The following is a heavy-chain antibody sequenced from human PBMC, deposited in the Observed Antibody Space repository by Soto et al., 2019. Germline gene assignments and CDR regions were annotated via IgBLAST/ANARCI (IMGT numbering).Heavy chain of an antibody. V-gene: IGHV3-23*01. Sequence: GESLKISCAASGFTFSSYAMSWVRQAPGKGLEWVSGIGGSGAGTNYADSVKGRFTIFRDNSKNTLYLQMSSLRAEDTAVYYCARGGGIAVAGTHLDYWGQGTLVTVSS. J-gene: IGHJ4*02. CDR1: GFTFSSYA. CDR2: IGGSGAGT. CDR3: ARGGGIAVAGTHLDY. D-gene: IGHD6-19*01.